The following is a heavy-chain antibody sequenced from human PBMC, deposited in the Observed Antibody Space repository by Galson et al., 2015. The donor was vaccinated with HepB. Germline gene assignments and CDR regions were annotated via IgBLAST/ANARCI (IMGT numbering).Heavy chain of an antibody. D-gene: IGHD5-18*01. CDR1: GFTFSSYS. J-gene: IGHJ4*02. Sequence: SLRLSCAASGFTFSSYSMNWVRQAPGKGLEWVSYISSSSSTIYYADSVKGQFTISRDNAKNSLYLQMNSLRAEDTAVYYCARDGRTGYSYGLNWGQGTLVTVSS. V-gene: IGHV3-48*01. CDR2: ISSSSSTI. CDR3: ARDGRTGYSYGLN.